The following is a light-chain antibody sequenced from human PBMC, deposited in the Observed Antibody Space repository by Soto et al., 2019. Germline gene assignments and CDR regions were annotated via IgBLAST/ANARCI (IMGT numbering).Light chain of an antibody. CDR3: QAWDTNSVV. CDR1: KLVDKY. J-gene: IGLJ2*01. V-gene: IGLV3-1*01. Sequence: SYELTQPPSVSVSPGQTASVTCSGDKLVDKYVSWYQQKPGQSPVMVMYEDIKRPSVITERFSGSNSGNTATLTITGTQAMDEANYYCQAWDTNSVVFGGGTKLTVL. CDR2: EDI.